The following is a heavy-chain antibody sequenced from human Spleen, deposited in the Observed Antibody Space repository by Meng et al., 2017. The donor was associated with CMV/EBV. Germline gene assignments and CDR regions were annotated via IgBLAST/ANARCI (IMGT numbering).Heavy chain of an antibody. CDR2: INPGGGT. Sequence: SFSDYYWSWIRQSPDKGLEWIGEINPGGGTKYNPSLKSRVTIPVDTAKNQVSLKLFSVTAADRAVYYCARGFPIIVVSTVPSPFDYWGQGTLVTVSS. CDR3: ARGFPIIVVSTVPSPFDY. V-gene: IGHV4-34*01. D-gene: IGHD2-15*01. J-gene: IGHJ4*02. CDR1: SFSDYY.